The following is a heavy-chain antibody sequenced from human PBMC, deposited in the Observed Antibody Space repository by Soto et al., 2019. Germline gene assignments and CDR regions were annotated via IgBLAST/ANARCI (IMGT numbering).Heavy chain of an antibody. D-gene: IGHD6-13*01. CDR1: GYTFTSYG. CDR2: ISAYNGNT. J-gene: IGHJ6*03. Sequence: QVQLVQSGAEVKKPGASVKVSCKASGYTFTSYGISWVRQAPGQGLEWMGWISAYNGNTNYTQKLQGRVTMTTDTSTSTAYMELRSLRSDDTAVYYCARAGVSSSWYSSSFSHYYYMDVWGKGTTVTVSS. CDR3: ARAGVSSSWYSSSFSHYYYMDV. V-gene: IGHV1-18*01.